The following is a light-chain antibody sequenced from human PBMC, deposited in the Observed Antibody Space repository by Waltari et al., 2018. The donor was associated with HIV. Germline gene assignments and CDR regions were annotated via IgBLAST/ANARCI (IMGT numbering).Light chain of an antibody. J-gene: IGLJ3*02. CDR2: DVS. CDR3: SSYTGTIKL. CDR1: SSDIGRY. V-gene: IGLV2-14*03. Sequence: QSALTQPPSVSGSPGQSVTISCTGTSSDIGRYVPWYQQHPGQAPRLMVFDVSQRPSGISARFSGSKSGSTASLTISGLQTDDEADYFCSSYTGTIKLFGGGTKLTVL.